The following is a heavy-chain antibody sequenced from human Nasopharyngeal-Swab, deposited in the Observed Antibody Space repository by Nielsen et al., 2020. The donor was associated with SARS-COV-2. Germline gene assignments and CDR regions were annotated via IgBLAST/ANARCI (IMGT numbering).Heavy chain of an antibody. CDR2: IYYSGST. CDR1: GGSISSSSYY. V-gene: IGHV4-39*07. CDR3: ARDSGWSGYYLGYFDY. J-gene: IGHJ4*02. D-gene: IGHD3-3*01. Sequence: SETLSLTCTVSGGSISSSSYYWGWIRQPPGKGLEWIGSIYYSGSTNYNPSLKSRVTISVDTSKNQFSLKLSSVTAADTAVYYCARDSGWSGYYLGYFDYWGQGTLVTVSS.